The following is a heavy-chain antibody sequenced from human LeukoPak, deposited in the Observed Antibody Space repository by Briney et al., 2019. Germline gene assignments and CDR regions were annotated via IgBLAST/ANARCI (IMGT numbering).Heavy chain of an antibody. Sequence: PSETLSLTCTVSGGSISSSGYYWGWIRQPPGKGLEWIGSVYYSGSTYYNPSLRSRVTISVDTSKNQFSLKLSSVTAADTALYFCARHPLYSSGWYEQPYYFDYWGQGTLVTVSS. J-gene: IGHJ4*02. CDR1: GGSISSSGYY. V-gene: IGHV4-39*01. CDR2: VYYSGST. D-gene: IGHD6-19*01. CDR3: ARHPLYSSGWYEQPYYFDY.